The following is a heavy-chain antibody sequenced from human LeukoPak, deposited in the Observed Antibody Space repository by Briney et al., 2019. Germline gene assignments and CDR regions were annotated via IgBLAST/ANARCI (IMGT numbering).Heavy chain of an antibody. D-gene: IGHD6-13*01. CDR1: GGSFSGYY. V-gene: IGHV4-34*01. CDR2: INHSGST. Sequence: SETLSLTCAVYGGSFSGYYWSWIRQPPGKGLEWIGEINHSGSTNYNPSLKSRVTISVDTSKNQFSLQLNSVTPEDTAVYYCARESGSSWSYSDAFDIWGQGTMVTVSS. J-gene: IGHJ3*02. CDR3: ARESGSSWSYSDAFDI.